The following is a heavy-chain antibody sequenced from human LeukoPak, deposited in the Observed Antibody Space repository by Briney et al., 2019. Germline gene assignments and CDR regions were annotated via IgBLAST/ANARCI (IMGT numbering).Heavy chain of an antibody. D-gene: IGHD6-13*01. CDR3: ARGIAAAVYYYYYYMDV. CDR2: INHSGST. Sequence: SETLSLTCAVSGGSFSGYYWSWIRQPPGKGLEWIGEINHSGSTNYNPSLKSRVTISVDTSKNQFSLKLSSVTAAETAVYYCARGIAAAVYYYYYYMDVWGKGTTVTVSS. J-gene: IGHJ6*03. CDR1: GGSFSGYY. V-gene: IGHV4-34*01.